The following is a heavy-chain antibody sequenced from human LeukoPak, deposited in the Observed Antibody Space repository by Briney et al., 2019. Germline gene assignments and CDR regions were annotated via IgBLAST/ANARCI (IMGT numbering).Heavy chain of an antibody. Sequence: SETLSPTCTVSGGSISSYYWSWIRQPAGKGLEWIGRIYTSGSTNYNPSLKSRVTMSVDTSKNQFSLKLSSVTAADTAVYYCARAEPKYYSSSWYGHWFDPWGQGTLVTVSS. D-gene: IGHD6-13*01. CDR2: IYTSGST. CDR1: GGSISSYY. CDR3: ARAEPKYYSSSWYGHWFDP. V-gene: IGHV4-4*07. J-gene: IGHJ5*02.